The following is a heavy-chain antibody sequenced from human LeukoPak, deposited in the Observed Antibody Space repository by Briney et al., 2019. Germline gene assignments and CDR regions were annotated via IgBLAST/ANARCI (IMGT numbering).Heavy chain of an antibody. CDR2: IYYSGSS. V-gene: IGHV4-31*03. D-gene: IGHD3-10*01. J-gene: IGHJ5*02. Sequence: SETLSLTCTVSNDSISRGGYYWSWLRQHPGKGLEWIGYIYYSGSSYCNPSLESRVSISVDTSKNQFSLKLTSVTAADTAVYYCARVDYSSGSYYWFDPWGQGTLVTVSS. CDR1: NDSISRGGYY. CDR3: ARVDYSSGSYYWFDP.